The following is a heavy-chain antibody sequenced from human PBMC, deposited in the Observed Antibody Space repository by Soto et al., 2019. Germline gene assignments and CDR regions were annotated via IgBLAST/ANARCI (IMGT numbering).Heavy chain of an antibody. D-gene: IGHD2-2*01. Sequence: QVQLQESGPGLVKPSGTLSLTCAVSGGSISSSNWWSWVRQPPGKGLEWIGEIYHSGSTNYNPSLKNRITISVDTSKNQFSLKLSSVTAADTAVYYCARVRWDIVVVPSALPYYYYGMDVWGQGTTVTVSS. CDR1: GGSISSSNW. V-gene: IGHV4-4*02. J-gene: IGHJ6*02. CDR3: ARVRWDIVVVPSALPYYYYGMDV. CDR2: IYHSGST.